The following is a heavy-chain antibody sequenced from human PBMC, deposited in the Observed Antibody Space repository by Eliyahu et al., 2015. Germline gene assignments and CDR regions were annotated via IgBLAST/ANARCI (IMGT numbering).Heavy chain of an antibody. J-gene: IGHJ4*02. Sequence: EVQLVESGGGLVQPGGSXXLSCSASGXTFSTYXXHWXRQAPGKGLEWVAYISNNSNTIYYADSVKGRFTISRDNAKNSLYLQMNSLRDEDTAVYYCARPAKASESREGFWGQGTLVTVSS. V-gene: IGHV3-48*02. D-gene: IGHD5-24*01. CDR3: ARPAKASESREGF. CDR2: ISNNSNTI. CDR1: GXTFSTYX.